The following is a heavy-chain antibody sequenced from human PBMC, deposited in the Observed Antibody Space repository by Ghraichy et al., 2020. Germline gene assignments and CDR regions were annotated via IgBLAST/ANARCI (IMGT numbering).Heavy chain of an antibody. CDR1: GGSISLYY. CDR2: IYYSGST. D-gene: IGHD1-26*01. V-gene: IGHV4-59*01. CDR3: ARTPSGSYGQGDY. J-gene: IGHJ4*02. Sequence: ESLNISCTVSGGSISLYYWSWIRQPPGKGLEWIGYIYYSGSTNYNPSLKSRVTISVDTSKNQFSLKLSSVTAADTAVYYCARTPSGSYGQGDYWGQGTLVTVSS.